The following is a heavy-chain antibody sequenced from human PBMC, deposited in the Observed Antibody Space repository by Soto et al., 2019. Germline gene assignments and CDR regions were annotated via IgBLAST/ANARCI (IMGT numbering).Heavy chain of an antibody. Sequence: SETLSLTCTVSGGSISSGGYYWSWIRQQPGKGLEWIGYIYYTGSTYYNPSLKSRNSISVDTSQNQFSLKLSSVTAADTAVYYCARVYSYGGFFWFDPWGQGTQVTVSS. CDR1: GGSISSGGYY. V-gene: IGHV4-31*03. CDR3: ARVYSYGGFFWFDP. D-gene: IGHD5-18*01. CDR2: IYYTGST. J-gene: IGHJ5*02.